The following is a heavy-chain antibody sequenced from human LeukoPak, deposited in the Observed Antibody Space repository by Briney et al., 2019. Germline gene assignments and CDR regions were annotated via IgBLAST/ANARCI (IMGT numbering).Heavy chain of an antibody. CDR1: GGSFSAYY. CDR3: ARGLTTLGPVDY. Sequence: PSETLSLTCAVYGGSFSAYYWSWIRQPLGQGLEWIGEINHSGSTNYNPSLKSRVTISVDTSKNQFSLKLSSVTAADTAVYYCARGLTTLGPVDYWGQGTLVTVSS. J-gene: IGHJ4*02. D-gene: IGHD7-27*01. CDR2: INHSGST. V-gene: IGHV4-34*01.